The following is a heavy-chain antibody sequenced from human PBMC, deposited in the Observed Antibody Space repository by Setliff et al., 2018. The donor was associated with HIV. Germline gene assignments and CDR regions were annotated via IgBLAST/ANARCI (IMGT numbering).Heavy chain of an antibody. CDR1: GGSISSYY. CDR3: ARDRYYDSSGYIPFDI. V-gene: IGHV4-4*07. CDR2: IYTSGST. J-gene: IGHJ3*02. D-gene: IGHD3-22*01. Sequence: SETLSLTCTVSGGSISSYYWSWIRQPAGKGLEWIGRIYTSGSTNYNPSLKSRVTMSVDTSKNQFSLKLSSVTAADTAVYYCARDRYYDSSGYIPFDIWGQGSMVTVSS.